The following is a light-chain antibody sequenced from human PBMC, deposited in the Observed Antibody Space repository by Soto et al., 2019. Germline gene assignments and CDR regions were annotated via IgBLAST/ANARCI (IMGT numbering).Light chain of an antibody. CDR2: EVS. Sequence: ALTQPSSVSGSPGQSINISCTGSIRDVGTYKYVSWYQQHPGKAPKLIIFEVSHRPSGVSDRFSGSKSGNTASLTISGLQAEDEADYSCSSYTTASSLEFGGGTKVTV. CDR1: IRDVGTYKY. CDR3: SSYTTASSLE. J-gene: IGLJ2*01. V-gene: IGLV2-14*01.